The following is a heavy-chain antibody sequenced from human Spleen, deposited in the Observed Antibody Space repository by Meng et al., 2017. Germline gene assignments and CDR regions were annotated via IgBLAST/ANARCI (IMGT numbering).Heavy chain of an antibody. CDR1: GGSFSGYF. Sequence: GSLRLSCAVYGGSFSGYFWGWIRQPPGKGPEWIGDIRHSGSTDYNPSLKSRVTISLDTSKNQFSLNLSSVTAADTAVYYCAREAAEFDYWGQGTRVTVSS. CDR2: IRHSGST. CDR3: AREAAEFDY. V-gene: IGHV4-34*01. D-gene: IGHD6-13*01. J-gene: IGHJ4*02.